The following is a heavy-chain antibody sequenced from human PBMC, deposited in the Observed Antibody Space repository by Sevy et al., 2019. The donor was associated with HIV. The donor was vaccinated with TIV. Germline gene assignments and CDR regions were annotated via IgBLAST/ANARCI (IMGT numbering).Heavy chain of an antibody. J-gene: IGHJ5*02. Sequence: GGSLRLSCEASGFTFSSYAMHWVRQAPGKGLEWVAVISYDEIHKDYADSVKGRFTISRDNAKNSLYLQMNSLRAEDTAVYYCAREYYYDSSGYYLNWFDPWGQGTLVTVSS. CDR2: ISYDEIHK. V-gene: IGHV3-30*04. D-gene: IGHD3-22*01. CDR1: GFTFSSYA. CDR3: AREYYYDSSGYYLNWFDP.